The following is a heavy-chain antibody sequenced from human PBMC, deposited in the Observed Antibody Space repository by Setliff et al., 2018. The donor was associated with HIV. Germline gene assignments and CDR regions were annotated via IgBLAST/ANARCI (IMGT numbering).Heavy chain of an antibody. CDR1: GGPISSYY. Sequence: PSETLSLTCTVSGGPISSYYWSWIRQPPGKGLEWIGYIYYSGRTNYNPSLKSRVTISVDTSRNQFSLKLTSVTAADTAVYYCARGALGPTVTSYYYYYMDVWGKGTTVTVSS. D-gene: IGHD4-17*01. J-gene: IGHJ6*03. V-gene: IGHV4-59*08. CDR3: ARGALGPTVTSYYYYYMDV. CDR2: IYYSGRT.